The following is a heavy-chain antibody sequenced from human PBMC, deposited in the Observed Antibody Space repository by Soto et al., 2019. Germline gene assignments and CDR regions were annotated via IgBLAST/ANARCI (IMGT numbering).Heavy chain of an antibody. CDR2: INAGNGNT. D-gene: IGHD2-21*02. CDR1: GYTFTSYA. Sequence: ASVRVSCKASGYTFTSYAMHWVRQASGQSLEWMGWINAGNGNTKYSQEFQGRVTITRGTSASTAYMELSSLRSEVTAVYYCARGIVVVTALDYWVQETLITVSS. J-gene: IGHJ4*02. V-gene: IGHV1-3*01. CDR3: ARGIVVVTALDY.